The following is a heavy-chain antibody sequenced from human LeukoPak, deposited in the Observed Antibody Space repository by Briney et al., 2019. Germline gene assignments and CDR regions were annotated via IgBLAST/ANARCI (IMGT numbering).Heavy chain of an antibody. Sequence: SETLSLTCTVSGGSISIYYWGWIRQPPGKGLEWIGSIYYSGSTYYNPSLKSRVTISVDTSKNQFSLKLSSVTAADTAVYYCARSAVAGTFAWFDPWGQGTLVTVSS. V-gene: IGHV4-39*01. CDR2: IYYSGST. CDR1: GGSISIYY. J-gene: IGHJ5*02. CDR3: ARSAVAGTFAWFDP. D-gene: IGHD6-19*01.